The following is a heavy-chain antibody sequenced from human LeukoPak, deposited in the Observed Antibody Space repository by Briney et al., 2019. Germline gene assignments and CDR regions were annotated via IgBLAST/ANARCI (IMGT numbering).Heavy chain of an antibody. Sequence: GGSLRLSCAASGFTFSNYWMHWVRQAPGKGLVWVSRINSVGINTSYADSVKGRFTISRDNAKNTLNLQMNSLRAEDTAVYYCARDLGQYYDTSDNWFDPWGQGTLVTVSS. J-gene: IGHJ5*02. V-gene: IGHV3-74*01. CDR3: ARDLGQYYDTSDNWFDP. CDR1: GFTFSNYW. CDR2: INSVGINT. D-gene: IGHD3-22*01.